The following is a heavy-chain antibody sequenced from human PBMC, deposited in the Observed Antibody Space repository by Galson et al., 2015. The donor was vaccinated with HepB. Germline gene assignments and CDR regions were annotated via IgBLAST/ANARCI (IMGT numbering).Heavy chain of an antibody. CDR1: GYSFTSYW. V-gene: IGHV5-51*01. CDR3: ARPPPGGGNSPLWFNY. J-gene: IGHJ4*02. Sequence: QSGAEVQKLGESPEISCKGSGYSFTSYWIAWVRQMPGKGLAWMGTIYPGPSDTRYSPSFQGQVTISADTSISTAFLQWNSLKASDTAIYYCARPPPGGGNSPLWFNYWGQGTLVTVSS. D-gene: IGHD4-23*01. CDR2: IYPGPSDT.